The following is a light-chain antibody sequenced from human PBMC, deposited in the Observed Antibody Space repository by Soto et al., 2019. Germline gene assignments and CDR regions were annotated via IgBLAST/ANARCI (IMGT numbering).Light chain of an antibody. V-gene: IGLV1-40*01. CDR1: SSNIGAGYD. J-gene: IGLJ2*01. Sequence: QSVLTQPPSVSGAPGQRVTISCTGSSSNIGAGYDVHWYQQLPGTAPKLLIYGNSNRPSGVPDRFSGSKSGTSASLAITGLQAEDEADYYCQSYDSIRRVVFGGGTQLTVL. CDR3: QSYDSIRRVV. CDR2: GNS.